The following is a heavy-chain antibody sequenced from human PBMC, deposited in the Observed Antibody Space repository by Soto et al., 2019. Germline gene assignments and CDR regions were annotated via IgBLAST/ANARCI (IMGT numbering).Heavy chain of an antibody. CDR3: TSGVTANYMGGDAFEI. V-gene: IGHV1-69*01. Sequence: QVLLVQSGPEVKKPGSSVKVSCKASGGTFSSYTISWVRQAPGQGLEYMGGIMPIFGTATYAQRFQGRVTITAGESTSTVYMELRSLRSEDTAVYFCTSGVTANYMGGDAFEIWGQGTLVTVSS. CDR2: IMPIFGTA. D-gene: IGHD3-10*01. J-gene: IGHJ3*02. CDR1: GGTFSSYT.